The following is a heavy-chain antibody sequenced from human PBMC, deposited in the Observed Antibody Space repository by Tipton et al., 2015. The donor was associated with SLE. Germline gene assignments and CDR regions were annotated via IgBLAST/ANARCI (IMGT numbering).Heavy chain of an antibody. CDR3: ARGHDYVWGTYRQGYYFDY. J-gene: IGHJ4*02. CDR2: IYTSGST. Sequence: TLSLTCAVYGGSFSGYYWSWIRQPAGKGLEWIGYIYTSGSTNYNPSLKSRVTISVDTSKNQISLKLSSVTAADTAVYYCARGHDYVWGTYRQGYYFDYWGQGTLVTVSS. CDR1: GGSFSGYY. V-gene: IGHV4-4*09. D-gene: IGHD3-16*02.